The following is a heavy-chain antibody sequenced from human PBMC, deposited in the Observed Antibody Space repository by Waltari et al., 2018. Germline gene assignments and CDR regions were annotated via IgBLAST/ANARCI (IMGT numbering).Heavy chain of an antibody. D-gene: IGHD7-27*01. CDR1: GFIFISYG. CDR3: AKVASGHWGFADS. V-gene: IGHV3-30*02. Sequence: QLQVLESGGGVVQPGGSLRLSCSVSGFIFISYGMHWVRQAPGKGLEWVGFIRQDGSNEYYPDSVKGRFTISRDNSKNTLYLQMNSLRVEDSAVYYCAKVASGHWGFADSWGQGTLVTVSS. CDR2: IRQDGSNE. J-gene: IGHJ4*02.